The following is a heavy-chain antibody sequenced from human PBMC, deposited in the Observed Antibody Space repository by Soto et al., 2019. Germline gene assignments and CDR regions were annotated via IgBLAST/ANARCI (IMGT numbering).Heavy chain of an antibody. Sequence: GGSVRLSCAASGFTFTHYRIHWVRQPPGKGLEWVGRINSDGAMVEYADSVKGRFTISRDNAHNTVYLQMNSLTDEDTGASFCARAGDWNYVQGFWGQGTLVTVSS. CDR3: ARAGDWNYVQGF. V-gene: IGHV3-74*03. CDR1: GFTFTHYR. J-gene: IGHJ4*02. D-gene: IGHD1-1*01. CDR2: INSDGAMV.